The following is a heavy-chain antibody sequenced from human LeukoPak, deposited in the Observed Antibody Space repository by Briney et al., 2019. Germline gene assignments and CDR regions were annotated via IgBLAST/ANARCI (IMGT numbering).Heavy chain of an antibody. J-gene: IGHJ4*02. CDR3: ATYDSSGYYCVLPPDY. V-gene: IGHV1-3*01. D-gene: IGHD3-22*01. CDR1: GYTFTSYA. Sequence: ASVKVSCKASGYTFTSYAMHWVRQAPGQRLEWMGWINAGNGNTKYSQKFQGRVTITRDTSASTAYMELSSLRSEDTAVYYCATYDSSGYYCVLPPDYWGQGTLVTVSS. CDR2: INAGNGNT.